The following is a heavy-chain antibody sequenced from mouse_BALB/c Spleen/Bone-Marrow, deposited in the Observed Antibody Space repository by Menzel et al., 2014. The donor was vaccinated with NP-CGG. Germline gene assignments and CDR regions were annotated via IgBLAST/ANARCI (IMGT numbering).Heavy chain of an antibody. Sequence: DVHLVESGGGLVKLGGSLKLSCAASGFTFSSYYMSWVRQTPEKRLELVAAINSNGGSTYYPDTVKGRFTISRDNAKNTLYLQMSSLKSEDTALYYCARREYDYDVLAYWGQGTLVTVSA. V-gene: IGHV5-6-2*01. J-gene: IGHJ3*01. CDR1: GFTFSSYY. CDR3: ARREYDYDVLAY. CDR2: INSNGGST. D-gene: IGHD2-4*01.